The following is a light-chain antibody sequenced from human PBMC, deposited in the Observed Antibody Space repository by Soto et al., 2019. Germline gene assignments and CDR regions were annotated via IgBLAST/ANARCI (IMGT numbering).Light chain of an antibody. J-gene: IGKJ5*01. CDR3: PQYYRWPFA. CDR1: QRIDSC. CDR2: GAS. V-gene: IGKV3-15*01. Sequence: EVVMTQSPATLSVSPGETATLSCRASQRIDSCVAWYQQIPGQPPRLRTFGASTKVTDIPARFSGSGSGTELTLTISSLESEDFGVYYCPQYYRWPFAFGQGTRLEI.